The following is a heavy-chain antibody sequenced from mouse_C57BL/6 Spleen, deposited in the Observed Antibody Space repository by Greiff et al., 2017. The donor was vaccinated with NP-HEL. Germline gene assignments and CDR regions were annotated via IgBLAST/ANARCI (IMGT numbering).Heavy chain of an antibody. V-gene: IGHV1-81*01. Sequence: QVQLKQSGAELARPGASVKLSCKASGYTFTSYGISWVKQRTGQGLEWIGEIYPRSGNTYYNEKFKGKATLTADKSSSTAYMELRSLTSEDSAVYFCVSKDDYDGIAYWGQGTLVTVSA. CDR2: IYPRSGNT. J-gene: IGHJ3*01. CDR1: GYTFTSYG. D-gene: IGHD2-4*01. CDR3: VSKDDYDGIAY.